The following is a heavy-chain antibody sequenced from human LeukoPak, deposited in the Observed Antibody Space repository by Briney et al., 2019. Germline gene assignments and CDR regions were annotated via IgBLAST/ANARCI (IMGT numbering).Heavy chain of an antibody. J-gene: IGHJ4*02. Sequence: GGSLRLSCAASGFTFSSYWMSWGRQAPGKGLEWVANIKQDGSEKYYVDSVKGRFTISRDNAKNSLFLQMNSLRADDSAVYYCARDHSGAGYNDFDYWGQGTLVTVSS. CDR1: GFTFSSYW. CDR2: IKQDGSEK. D-gene: IGHD5-24*01. V-gene: IGHV3-7*04. CDR3: ARDHSGAGYNDFDY.